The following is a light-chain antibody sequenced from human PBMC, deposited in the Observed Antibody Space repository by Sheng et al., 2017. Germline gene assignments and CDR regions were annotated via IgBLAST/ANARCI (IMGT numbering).Light chain of an antibody. CDR2: HDN. V-gene: IGLV3-1*01. CDR3: QAWDDTTGKV. Sequence: SYDLTQPPSVSVSPGQTATITCSGDNLGNTYVSWYQQKSGQSPVLVIYHDNKRPSGIPERLSGSSSGNTATLTITGTQAWDEADYYCQAWDDTTGKVFGGGTRLTVL. J-gene: IGLJ3*02. CDR1: NLGNTY.